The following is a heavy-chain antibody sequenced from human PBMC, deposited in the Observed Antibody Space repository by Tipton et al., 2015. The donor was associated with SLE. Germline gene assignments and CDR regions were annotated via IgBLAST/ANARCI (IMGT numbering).Heavy chain of an antibody. J-gene: IGHJ6*01. Sequence: QLVQSGAEVKKPGSSVKVSCMASGGALSTFVISWVRQAPGQGLEWMGGIIPIFGTANYAQKFQGRVTITADESTSTAYMELSSLRSEDTAMYYGGRTEQQLVQGQSERSYGIDVGGQGTTVTVSS. CDR2: IIPIFGTA. CDR1: GGALSTFV. V-gene: IGHV1-69*01. CDR3: GRTEQQLVQGQSERSYGIDV. D-gene: IGHD6-13*01.